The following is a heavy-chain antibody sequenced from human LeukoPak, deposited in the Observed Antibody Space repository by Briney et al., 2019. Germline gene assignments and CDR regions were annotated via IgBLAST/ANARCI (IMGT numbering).Heavy chain of an antibody. CDR3: GRSRVELFTIYYYGMDV. J-gene: IGHJ6*02. D-gene: IGHD5-24*01. Sequence: GESLKISCQGSGCSFTSYWISWLRQMPGKGLEWMGRIDPSDSYTNYSPSFQGHVTISADKSISTHNPQWSSLKAPHEAALCCGRSRVELFTIYYYGMDVWGQGTTVTVSS. V-gene: IGHV5-10-1*01. CDR2: IDPSDSYT. CDR1: GCSFTSYW.